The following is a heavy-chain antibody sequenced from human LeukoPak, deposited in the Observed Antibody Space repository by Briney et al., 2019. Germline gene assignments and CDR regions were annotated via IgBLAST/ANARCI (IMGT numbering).Heavy chain of an antibody. J-gene: IGHJ4*02. D-gene: IGHD1-7*01. Sequence: GGSLRLSCEASRFTLEDFGMSWVRHVPGKGLEWVAGINRNGDISGHADSVKGRFTISRDNAKNSLYLQMNSLRAEDTAFYHCARKGLGGELGGFDYWGQGTLVTVSS. CDR2: INRNGDIS. V-gene: IGHV3-20*01. CDR3: ARKGLGGELGGFDY. CDR1: RFTLEDFG.